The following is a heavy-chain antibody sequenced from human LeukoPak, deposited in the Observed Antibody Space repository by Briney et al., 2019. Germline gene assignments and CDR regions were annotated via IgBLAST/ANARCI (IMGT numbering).Heavy chain of an antibody. V-gene: IGHV1-46*01. D-gene: IGHD6-13*01. CDR2: INPSGGST. J-gene: IGHJ4*02. CDR1: GYTFTSYY. CDR3: ASRSPGYSSSWYDLMAY. Sequence: ASVKVSCKASGYTFTSYYMHWVRQAPGQGLEWMGIINPSGGSTSYAQKFQGRVTMTRDTSTSTVYMELSSLRSEDTAVYYCASRSPGYSSSWYDLMAYWGQGTLVTVSS.